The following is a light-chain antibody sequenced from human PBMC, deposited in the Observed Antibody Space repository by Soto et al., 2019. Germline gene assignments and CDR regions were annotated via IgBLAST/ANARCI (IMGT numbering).Light chain of an antibody. CDR3: QKYDSDLLT. CDR1: QDISNR. Sequence: IQMTQSPSSLSASVGDTVTITCRASQDISNRLAWYQQKPGKVPKVLIYAASTLQPGVPYRFSGGGSGTDFSLTIRGLQSEDVATYYCQKYDSDLLTFGGGTKVEIK. V-gene: IGKV1-27*01. J-gene: IGKJ4*01. CDR2: AAS.